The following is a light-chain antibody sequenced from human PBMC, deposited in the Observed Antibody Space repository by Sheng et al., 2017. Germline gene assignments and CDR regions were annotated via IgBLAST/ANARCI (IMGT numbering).Light chain of an antibody. J-gene: IGKJ4*01. CDR2: DAS. CDR3: LQHHSYPLT. V-gene: IGKV3-11*01. Sequence: ETVMTQSPATLSVSPGERATLSCRASQSIRTSLAWYQQKPGQAPRLLIYDASNRATGIPARFSGSGSGTDFTLTISSLEPEDFATYYCLQHHSYPLTFGGGTKVEIK. CDR1: QSIRTS.